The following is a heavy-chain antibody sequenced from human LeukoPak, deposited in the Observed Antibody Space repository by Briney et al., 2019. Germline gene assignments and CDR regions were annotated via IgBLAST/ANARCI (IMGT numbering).Heavy chain of an antibody. CDR2: IDTDGTFT. CDR3: ATFGRDWDASY. V-gene: IGHV3-74*01. D-gene: IGHD3/OR15-3a*01. Sequence: PGGSLRLSCAASGFPFSWDWTHWVRQAPGKGLVWVSHIDTDGTFTRYAGSVRGRFTTSRDNAKNTLYLQMNSLRAEDTAIYYCATFGRDWDASYWGQGTLVTVSS. CDR1: GFPFSWDW. J-gene: IGHJ4*02.